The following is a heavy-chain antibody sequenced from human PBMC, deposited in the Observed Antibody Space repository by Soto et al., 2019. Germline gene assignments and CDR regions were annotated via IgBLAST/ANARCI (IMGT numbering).Heavy chain of an antibody. CDR1: GGSFSGYY. CDR2: INHSGST. Sequence: ASETLSLTCAVYGGSFSGYYWSWIRQPPGKGLEWIGEINHSGSTNYNPSLKSRVTISVDTSKNQLSLKLSSVTAADTAVYYCARAKTTIFGVVIPLDVWGQGTTVTVSS. J-gene: IGHJ6*02. CDR3: ARAKTTIFGVVIPLDV. V-gene: IGHV4-34*01. D-gene: IGHD3-3*01.